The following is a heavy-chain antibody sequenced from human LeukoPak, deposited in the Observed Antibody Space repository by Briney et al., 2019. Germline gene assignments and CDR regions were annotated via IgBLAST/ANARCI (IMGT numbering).Heavy chain of an antibody. J-gene: IGHJ4*02. D-gene: IGHD6-19*01. CDR3: AKDQGYSSGWYGY. Sequence: GGSLRLSCAASGFTFSSYAMHWVRQAPGKGLEWVAVISYDGSNKYYADSVKGRFTISRDNSKNTLYLQMNSLRAEDTAVYYCAKDQGYSSGWYGYWGRGTLVTVSS. CDR2: ISYDGSNK. V-gene: IGHV3-30-3*01. CDR1: GFTFSSYA.